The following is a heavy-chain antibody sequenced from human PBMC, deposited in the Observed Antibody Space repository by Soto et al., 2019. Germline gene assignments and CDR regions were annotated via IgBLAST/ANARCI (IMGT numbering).Heavy chain of an antibody. CDR3: ARYSSSSPFDY. CDR1: GFTVSSNY. V-gene: IGHV3-53*01. J-gene: IGHJ4*02. D-gene: IGHD6-6*01. CDR2: IYSGGST. Sequence: GGSLRLSCAASGFTVSSNYMSWVRQAPGKGLEWVSVIYSGGSTYYADSVKGRFTVSRDNSENTLYLQMNSLTAEDTAVYYCARYSSSSPFDYWCQGTLVTLSS.